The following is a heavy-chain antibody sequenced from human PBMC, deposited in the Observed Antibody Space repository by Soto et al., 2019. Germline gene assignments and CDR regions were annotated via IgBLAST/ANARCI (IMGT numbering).Heavy chain of an antibody. CDR1: GGSISSYY. J-gene: IGHJ6*02. Sequence: SETLSLTCTVSGGSISSYYWSWIRQPPGKGLEWIGEINHSGSTNYNPSLKSRVSISVDTSKNQFSLELSSVTAADTAVYYCAGSGYYHNSGMDVWGQGTTVTVSS. D-gene: IGHD3-22*01. CDR3: AGSGYYHNSGMDV. CDR2: INHSGST. V-gene: IGHV4-59*12.